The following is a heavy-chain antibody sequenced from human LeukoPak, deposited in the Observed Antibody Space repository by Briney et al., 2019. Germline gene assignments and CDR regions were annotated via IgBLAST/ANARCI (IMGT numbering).Heavy chain of an antibody. CDR1: GYSFTSYW. J-gene: IGHJ4*02. V-gene: IGHV5-51*01. Sequence: GESLKISCKGSGYSFTSYWIGWVRQMPGKGLEWMGIIYPGDSDTRYSPSFQGQVTISADNSISTAYLQWSSLKASDTAMYYCARRNDILTGYLYYFDYWGQGTLVTVSS. CDR2: IYPGDSDT. D-gene: IGHD3-9*01. CDR3: ARRNDILTGYLYYFDY.